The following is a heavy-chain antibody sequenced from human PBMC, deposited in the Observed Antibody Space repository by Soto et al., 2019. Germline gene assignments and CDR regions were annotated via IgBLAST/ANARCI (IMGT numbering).Heavy chain of an antibody. V-gene: IGHV3-23*01. Sequence: EVQLLESGGGLVQPGGSLRLSCAASGFTFSSYAMSWVRQAPGKGLEWVSVISGSGGSTYYADSVKGRFTISRDNSKNTLYLQMNSLRAEDTAVYYCAKATTVTWVYFDYWGQGTLVTVSS. D-gene: IGHD4-17*01. CDR2: ISGSGGST. J-gene: IGHJ4*02. CDR1: GFTFSSYA. CDR3: AKATTVTWVYFDY.